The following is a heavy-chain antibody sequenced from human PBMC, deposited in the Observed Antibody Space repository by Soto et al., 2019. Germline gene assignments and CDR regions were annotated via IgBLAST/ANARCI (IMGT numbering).Heavy chain of an antibody. V-gene: IGHV3-48*01. CDR3: ARGHVGRDDYSNYLGEGFDP. J-gene: IGHJ5*02. D-gene: IGHD4-4*01. Sequence: GGSLRLSCAASGFTFSSYSMNWVRQAPGKGLEWVSYISSSSSTIYYADSVKGRFTTSRDNAKNSLYLQMNSLRAEDTAVYYCARGHVGRDDYSNYLGEGFDPWGQGTLVTVSS. CDR2: ISSSSSTI. CDR1: GFTFSSYS.